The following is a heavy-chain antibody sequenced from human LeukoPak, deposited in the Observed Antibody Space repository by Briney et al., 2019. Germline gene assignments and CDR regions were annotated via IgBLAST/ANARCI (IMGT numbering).Heavy chain of an antibody. J-gene: IGHJ4*02. V-gene: IGHV3-48*01. CDR2: ISSSSSTI. CDR3: ARVDPIVGATSPFDY. CDR1: GFTFSSYS. Sequence: GGSLRLSCAASGFTFSSYSMNWVRQAPGKGLEWVSYISSSSSTIYYADSVKGRFTISRDNAKNSLYLQMNSLRAEDTAVYYCARVDPIVGATSPFDYWGQGTLVTVSS. D-gene: IGHD1-26*01.